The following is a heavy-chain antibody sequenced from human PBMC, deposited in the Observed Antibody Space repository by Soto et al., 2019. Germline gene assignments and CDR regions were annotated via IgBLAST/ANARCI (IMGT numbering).Heavy chain of an antibody. CDR3: ARPFHIAVAGNWYSYYYGMEV. CDR1: GYIFTSYL. D-gene: IGHD6-19*01. V-gene: IGHV5-51*01. Sequence: GDALKVSCKLSGYIFTSYLIFLVRQMPGKFLEWMWIIYPVDSDTRYSPSFQGHVTISADNSISTAYLQWSSLKASDTAVYYCARPFHIAVAGNWYSYYYGMEVWGKGHTVNVS. CDR2: IYPVDSDT. J-gene: IGHJ6*04.